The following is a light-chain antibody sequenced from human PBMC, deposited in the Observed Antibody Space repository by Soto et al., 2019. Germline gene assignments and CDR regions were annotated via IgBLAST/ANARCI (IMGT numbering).Light chain of an antibody. Sequence: QSVLTQPPSVSGAPGQRVTISCTGSSSNIGAGYDVHWYQQLPGTAPKLLIYGNSHRPSGVPDRFSGSKSGTSASLAITGLQAEDEADYYCQSYDSSPSGYVFGTGTKLTVL. CDR2: GNS. CDR1: SSNIGAGYD. V-gene: IGLV1-40*01. CDR3: QSYDSSPSGYV. J-gene: IGLJ1*01.